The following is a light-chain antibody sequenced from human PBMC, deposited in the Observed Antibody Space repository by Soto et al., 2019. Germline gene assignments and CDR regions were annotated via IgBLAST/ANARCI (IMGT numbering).Light chain of an antibody. Sequence: DVVLTQSPLSLPVTLGQPASISCRSSETVNCTDGNTYLNWFMQRPGQSPRRLIYKVSNRGSGVPDRFSGSGSGTDFTLKISRVEAEDVGVYYCMQGTHWPLTFGGGTKVEIK. J-gene: IGKJ4*01. CDR3: MQGTHWPLT. CDR1: ETVNCTDGNTY. V-gene: IGKV2-30*01. CDR2: KVS.